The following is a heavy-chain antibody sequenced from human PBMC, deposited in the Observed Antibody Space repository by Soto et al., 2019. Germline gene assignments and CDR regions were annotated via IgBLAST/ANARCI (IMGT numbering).Heavy chain of an antibody. CDR2: ISGSGGST. D-gene: IGHD2-15*01. CDR3: AKAIRFVVVAPLGY. CDR1: GFTFSSYA. J-gene: IGHJ4*02. Sequence: EVQRLESGGGLVQPGGSLRLSCAASGFTFSSYAMSWVRQAPGKGLEWVSAISGSGGSTYYADSVKGRFTISRDNSKNTLYLQMNSLRAEDTAVYYCAKAIRFVVVAPLGYWGQGTLVTVSS. V-gene: IGHV3-23*01.